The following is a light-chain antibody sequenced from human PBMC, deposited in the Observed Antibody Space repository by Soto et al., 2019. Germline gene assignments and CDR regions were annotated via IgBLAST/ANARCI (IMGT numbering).Light chain of an antibody. CDR3: AAWDDSLNGHV. V-gene: IGLV1-44*01. CDR2: TTN. Sequence: QSVLTQPHSASGTPGQRVTISCSGSSSNIGTSSVHWFQQFPGTAPKLLISTTNQRPSGVPERFSGSKSGTSASLAIGGLQSEDEADYYCAAWDDSLNGHVFGTGTKLTVL. CDR1: SSNIGTSS. J-gene: IGLJ1*01.